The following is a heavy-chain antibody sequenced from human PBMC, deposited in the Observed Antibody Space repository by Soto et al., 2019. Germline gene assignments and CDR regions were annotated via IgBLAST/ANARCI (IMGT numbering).Heavy chain of an antibody. D-gene: IGHD6-13*01. CDR2: IIPIFGTA. CDR1: GGTFSSYA. J-gene: IGHJ6*02. CDR3: GGDGGPGIAAAGTYYYYGMDV. V-gene: IGHV1-69*12. Sequence: QVQLVQSGAEVKKPGSSVKVSCKASGGTFSSYAISWVRQAPGQGLEWMGGIIPIFGTANYAQKFQGRVTITGDETKRTAYKEPSRLRAEDTAGYYCGGDGGPGIAAAGTYYYYGMDVWGQGTTVTVSS.